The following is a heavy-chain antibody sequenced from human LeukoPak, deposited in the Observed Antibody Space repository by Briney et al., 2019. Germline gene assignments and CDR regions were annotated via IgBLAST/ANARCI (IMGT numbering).Heavy chain of an antibody. V-gene: IGHV3-30*03. CDR3: ARAAYNSGPDY. Sequence: GGSLRLSCAASGFTFSSYGMHWVRQAPDKGLEWVAVISYDGSNKYYADSVKGRFTISRDNAKNSLFLQLHGLRAEDTAVYYCARAAYNSGPDYWGQGTLVTVSS. CDR1: GFTFSSYG. J-gene: IGHJ4*02. D-gene: IGHD6-25*01. CDR2: ISYDGSNK.